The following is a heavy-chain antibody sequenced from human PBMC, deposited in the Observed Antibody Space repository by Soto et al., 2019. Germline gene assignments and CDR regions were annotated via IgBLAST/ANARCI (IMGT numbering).Heavy chain of an antibody. V-gene: IGHV3-7*01. CDR3: ARGCGSSSCPYYFDF. J-gene: IGHJ4*02. D-gene: IGHD2-2*01. CDR2: IRQDGDER. Sequence: PGGALRVSSAASGFTFSTYWMTWVRQAPWKGLEWVATIRQDGDERHCVDSVKGRFTISRDNADSSLSLQMNGLRAEDTAVYYCARGCGSSSCPYYFDFWGQGTLVTVSS. CDR1: GFTFSTYW.